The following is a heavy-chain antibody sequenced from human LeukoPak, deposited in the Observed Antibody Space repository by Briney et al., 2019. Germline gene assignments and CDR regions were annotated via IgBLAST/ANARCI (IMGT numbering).Heavy chain of an antibody. J-gene: IGHJ4*02. V-gene: IGHV1-69*13. CDR2: IIPIFGTT. D-gene: IGHD5-18*01. CDR1: GGTFSSYA. Sequence: GASVKVSCKASGGTFSSYAISWVRQAPGQGLEWMGGIIPIFGTTNYAQKFQGRVTITADESTSTAYMELSSLRSEDTAVYYCARDSTAMVTDNFDYWGQGTLVTVSS. CDR3: ARDSTAMVTDNFDY.